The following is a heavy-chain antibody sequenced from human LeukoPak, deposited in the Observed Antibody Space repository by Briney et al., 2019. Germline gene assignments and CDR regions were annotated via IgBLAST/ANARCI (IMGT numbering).Heavy chain of an antibody. CDR3: ALGKNFGYHYFDF. J-gene: IGHJ4*02. CDR1: GFSFSSYG. Sequence: PGGSLRLSCVASGFSFSSYGMHWVRRAPGKGLEWMTFIRFDGSEKYYADSVEGRFTISRDYSKNTLFLQMSSLRPEDTAVYYCALGKNFGYHYFDFWGQGALVTVSS. CDR2: IRFDGSEK. D-gene: IGHD2-2*03. V-gene: IGHV3-30*02.